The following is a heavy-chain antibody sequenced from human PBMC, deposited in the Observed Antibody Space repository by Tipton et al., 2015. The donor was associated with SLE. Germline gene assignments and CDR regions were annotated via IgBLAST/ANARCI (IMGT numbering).Heavy chain of an antibody. CDR1: GYTFTNYY. D-gene: IGHD2-2*01. CDR2: INPSGGGT. V-gene: IGHV1-46*01. J-gene: IGHJ4*02. CDR3: ARRYCSGSSCQFDY. Sequence: QSGPEVKKPGASVKASCKASGYTFTNYYIHWVRQAPGQGLEWMGIINPSGGGTNYAQKFQGRVTMTTDTSTSSVYLDLSSLTSEDTAVYYCARRYCSGSSCQFDYWGQGTLVTVSS.